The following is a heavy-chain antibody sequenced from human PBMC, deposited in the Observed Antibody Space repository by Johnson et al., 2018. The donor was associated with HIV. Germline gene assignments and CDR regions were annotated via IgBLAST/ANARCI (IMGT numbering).Heavy chain of an antibody. Sequence: EVQLVESGGGLVQPGRSLRLSCAASGFSFDDYAMHWVRQAPGKGLEWVSGISWNSGRIGYADSVKGRFTISRDNAKNSLYLQMNSLRAEDTDLYYCAKDMGYDSSGDGAFDIWGQGTMVTVSS. CDR3: AKDMGYDSSGDGAFDI. D-gene: IGHD3-22*01. V-gene: IGHV3-9*01. J-gene: IGHJ3*02. CDR2: ISWNSGRI. CDR1: GFSFDDYA.